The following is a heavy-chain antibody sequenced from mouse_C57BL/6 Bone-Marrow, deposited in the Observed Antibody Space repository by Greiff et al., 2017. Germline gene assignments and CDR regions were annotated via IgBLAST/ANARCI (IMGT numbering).Heavy chain of an antibody. V-gene: IGHV14-4*01. CDR1: GFNIKDDY. J-gene: IGHJ1*03. D-gene: IGHD3-3*01. CDR3: TAWDRAWDCDV. CDR2: IDPENGDT. Sequence: VQLKESGAELVRPGASVKLSCTASGFNIKDDYMHWVKQRPEQGLEWIGWIDPENGDTEYASKFQGKATITADTSSNTAYLQLSSLTSEDTAVYYCTAWDRAWDCDVWGTGTTVTVSS.